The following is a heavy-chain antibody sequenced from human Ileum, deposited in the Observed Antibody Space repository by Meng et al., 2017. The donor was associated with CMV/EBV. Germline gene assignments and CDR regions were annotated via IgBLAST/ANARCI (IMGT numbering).Heavy chain of an antibody. CDR1: GFTISTNW. V-gene: IGHV3-74*03. CDR2: INNDGSRA. CDR3: ARDTEGY. Sequence: SLRLSCVACGFTISTNWMHWVRQVPGKGIVWVSGINNDGSRATYADFVKGRFTISRDNAKNTAYLEMNSLGPEDTAMYYCARDTEGYWGQGTLVTVSS. D-gene: IGHD1-14*01. J-gene: IGHJ4*02.